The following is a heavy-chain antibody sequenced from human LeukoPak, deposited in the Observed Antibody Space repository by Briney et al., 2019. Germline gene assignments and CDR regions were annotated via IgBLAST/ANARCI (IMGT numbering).Heavy chain of an antibody. CDR3: AKVYYRDAFDI. J-gene: IGHJ3*02. V-gene: IGHV3-30*02. D-gene: IGHD1-26*01. Sequence: GGSLRLSCAASGFTFSNFGMHWVRQAPGKGPEWVAFIRYDGSNKFYVDSVKGRFTISRDNSKNTLYLQMDSLRSEDTAVYYCAKVYYRDAFDIWGQGTMVTVPS. CDR1: GFTFSNFG. CDR2: IRYDGSNK.